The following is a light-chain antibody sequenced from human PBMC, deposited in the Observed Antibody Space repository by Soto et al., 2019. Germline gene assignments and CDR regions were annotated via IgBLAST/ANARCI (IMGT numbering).Light chain of an antibody. Sequence: DIQMTQSPSTLSASVGDRVTITGRASQSINTWLSWFQQKPGKAPKFLIYKASSLASGVPSRFSGSGSGTEFTLTISSLQTDDFATYFCQQYNSYPWTFGQGTKVEIK. J-gene: IGKJ1*01. V-gene: IGKV1-5*03. CDR1: QSINTW. CDR3: QQYNSYPWT. CDR2: KAS.